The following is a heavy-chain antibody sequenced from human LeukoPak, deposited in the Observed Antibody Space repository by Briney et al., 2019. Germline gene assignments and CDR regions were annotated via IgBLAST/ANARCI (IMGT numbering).Heavy chain of an antibody. CDR3: TRGLSFRSGYFDN. CDR1: GGSFSGYY. J-gene: IGHJ4*02. V-gene: IGHV4-34*01. CDR2: MNHVGST. Sequence: SETLSLTCAIYGGSFSGYYWSWVRQPPGKGLEWIGEMNHVGSTYYNPSLKSRVTISVDTSKNQFSLKLSSVTAADTAVYYCTRGLSFRSGYFDNWGQGTLVTVSS. D-gene: IGHD3-3*01.